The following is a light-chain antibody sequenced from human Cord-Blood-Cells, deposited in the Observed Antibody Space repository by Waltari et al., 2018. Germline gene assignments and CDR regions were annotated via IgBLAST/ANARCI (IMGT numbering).Light chain of an antibody. CDR3: QQSYSTPFT. J-gene: IGKJ3*01. CDR2: AAS. CDR1: QSISSY. V-gene: IGKV1-39*01. Sequence: DIQMTQSPSSLSASVGDRVTITCRASQSISSYLNWYQQKPGKAPKLLIYAASSLQSGGPARFSGSGSGTDFTLTISSLQPEDFATYYCQQSYSTPFTFGTGTKVDIK.